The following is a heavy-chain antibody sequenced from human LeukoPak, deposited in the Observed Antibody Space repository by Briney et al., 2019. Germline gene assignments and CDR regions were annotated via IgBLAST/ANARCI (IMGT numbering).Heavy chain of an antibody. CDR2: ISSSGSTI. D-gene: IGHD2-2*01. J-gene: IGHJ6*02. CDR3: ARGEAYCSSTSCYPYYYGMDV. V-gene: IGHV3-11*01. CDR1: GFTFSDYY. Sequence: SGGSLRLSCAASGFTFSDYYMSWIRQAPGKGLEWVSYISSSGSTIYYADSVKGRFTISRDNAKNSLYLQMNSLRAEDTAVYYCARGEAYCSSTSCYPYYYGMDVWGQGTTVTVSS.